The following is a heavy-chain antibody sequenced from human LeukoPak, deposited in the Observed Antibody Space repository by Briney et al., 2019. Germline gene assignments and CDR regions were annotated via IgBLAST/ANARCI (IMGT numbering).Heavy chain of an antibody. CDR3: AKLGVGSYDGSGYIDY. V-gene: IGHV1-2*02. CDR2: INPNSGGT. J-gene: IGHJ4*02. D-gene: IGHD3-22*01. CDR1: GYTFTGYY. Sequence: GASVKVSCKASGYTFTGYYMHWVRQAPGQGLEWMGWINPNSGGTKYAQKFQGRVTISADESTSTAYMELSRLRSEDTAVYYCAKLGVGSYDGSGYIDYWGQGTLVTVSS.